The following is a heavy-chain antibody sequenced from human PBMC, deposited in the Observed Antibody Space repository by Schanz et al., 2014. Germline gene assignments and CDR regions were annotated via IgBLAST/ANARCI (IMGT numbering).Heavy chain of an antibody. J-gene: IGHJ6*02. CDR2: LYIRST. CDR3: AKDHFGHYDSSGCSDCYYYGMDV. V-gene: IGHV3-66*02. D-gene: IGHD3-22*01. CDR1: GFTFSDYY. Sequence: VQLVESGGGLVKPGGSLRLSCTASGFTFSDYYMTWVRQAPGKGLECVSILYIRSTYYADSVKGRFTISRDNSKNTLFLQVNSLRAEDTAVYYCAKDHFGHYDSSGCSDCYYYGMDVWGQGTTVTVSS.